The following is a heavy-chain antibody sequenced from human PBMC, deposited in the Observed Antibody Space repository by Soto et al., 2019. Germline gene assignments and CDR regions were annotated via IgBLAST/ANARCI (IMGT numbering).Heavy chain of an antibody. V-gene: IGHV3-21*01. CDR2: ISSSSSYI. D-gene: IGHD2-15*01. J-gene: IGHJ4*02. CDR1: GFTFSSYS. CDR3: ARSLYCSGGSCYFDY. Sequence: EVQLVESGGGLVKPGGSLRLSCAASGFTFSSYSMNWVRQAPGKGLEWVSSISSSSSYIYYADSVKGRFTISRDNAKNSLYLQMNSLRAEDTAVYYCARSLYCSGGSCYFDYWGQGTLLTVSS.